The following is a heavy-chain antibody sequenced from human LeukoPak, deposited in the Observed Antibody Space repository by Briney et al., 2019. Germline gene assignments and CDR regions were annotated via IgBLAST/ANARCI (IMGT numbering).Heavy chain of an antibody. CDR1: GFTFSSYS. J-gene: IGHJ4*02. CDR3: ARDRTMVRGVIIH. V-gene: IGHV3-21*01. CDR2: ISSSSSYI. Sequence: PGGSLRLSCAASGFTFSSYSMNWVRQAPGKGLEWVSSISSSSSYIYYADSVKGRFTISRDNAKNSLYLQMNSLRAEDTAVYYCARDRTMVRGVIIHWGQGNLVTVSS. D-gene: IGHD3-10*01.